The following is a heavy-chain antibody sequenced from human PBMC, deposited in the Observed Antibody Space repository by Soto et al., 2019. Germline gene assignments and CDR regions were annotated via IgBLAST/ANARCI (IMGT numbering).Heavy chain of an antibody. Sequence: PSETLSLTCTVSGVSISSYYRSWIRQPLGKGLEWIGYIYYSGSTNYNPSLKSRVTISVDTSKNQFSLKLSSVTAADTAVYYCAADSPVGAIDYWGQGTLVTVSS. CDR3: AADSPVGAIDY. CDR1: GVSISSYY. CDR2: IYYSGST. D-gene: IGHD1-26*01. V-gene: IGHV4-59*01. J-gene: IGHJ4*02.